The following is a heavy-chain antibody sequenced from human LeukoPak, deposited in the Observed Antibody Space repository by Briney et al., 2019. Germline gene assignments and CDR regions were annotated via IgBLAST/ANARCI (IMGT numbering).Heavy chain of an antibody. D-gene: IGHD3-22*01. CDR1: GYTFTNYY. CDR2: IKLSGGGT. J-gene: IGHJ1*01. V-gene: IGHV1-46*01. CDR3: ARDHFDSSGYYYLLGYFEH. Sequence: ASVKVSCKASGYTFTNYYVHWERQAPGQGLEWMGIIKLSGGGTSYALKFQGRVTMTRDTSTSTAYMELSRLRSEDTAVYYCARDHFDSSGYYYLLGYFEHWGQGTLVTVSS.